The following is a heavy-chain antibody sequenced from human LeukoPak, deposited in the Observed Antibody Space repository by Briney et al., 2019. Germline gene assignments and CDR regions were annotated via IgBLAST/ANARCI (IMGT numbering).Heavy chain of an antibody. J-gene: IGHJ5*02. CDR3: ARDMVRGAKNWFDP. V-gene: IGHV3-69-1*01. CDR1: GFSVSSNY. Sequence: GGSLRLSCAASGFSVSSNYMSWVRQAPGKGLEWVSSISSSSYIYYADSVKGRFTISRDNAKNSLYLQMNSPRAEDTAVYYCARDMVRGAKNWFDPWGQGTLVTVSS. D-gene: IGHD3-10*01. CDR2: ISSSSYI.